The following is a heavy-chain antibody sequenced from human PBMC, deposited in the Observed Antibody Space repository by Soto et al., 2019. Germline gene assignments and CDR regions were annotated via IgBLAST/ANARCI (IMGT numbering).Heavy chain of an antibody. J-gene: IGHJ6*02. D-gene: IGHD3-3*01. Sequence: QMQLVQSVAEVKKPGASVKVSCKASGYTFTSYQMHWVRQAPGQGLEWMGIINPSGGRITYAPRFQGRVMMTRDTSTNTVYMELRSLRSEDTAVYYCARDGPPTTTGVGPSYTMDVWGQGTTVTVS. CDR1: GYTFTSYQ. V-gene: IGHV1-46*01. CDR3: ARDGPPTTTGVGPSYTMDV. CDR2: INPSGGRI.